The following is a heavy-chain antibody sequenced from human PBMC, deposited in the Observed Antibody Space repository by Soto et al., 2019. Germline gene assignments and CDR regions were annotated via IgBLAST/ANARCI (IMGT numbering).Heavy chain of an antibody. CDR2: IIPIFGTA. Sequence: GASVKVSCKASGGTFSSYAISWVRQAPGQGLEWMGGIIPIFGTANYAQKFQGRVTITADESTSTAYMELSSLRSEDTAVYYCARDSGYCGGDCYYYYGMDFWGQGTTVTVSS. D-gene: IGHD2-21*02. J-gene: IGHJ6*02. CDR3: ARDSGYCGGDCYYYYGMDF. CDR1: GGTFSSYA. V-gene: IGHV1-69*13.